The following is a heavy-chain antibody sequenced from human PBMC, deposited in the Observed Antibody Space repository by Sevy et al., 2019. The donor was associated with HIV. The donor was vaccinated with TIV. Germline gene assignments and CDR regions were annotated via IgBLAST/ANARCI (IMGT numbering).Heavy chain of an antibody. CDR3: AREASYYGSGSYYYFDY. V-gene: IGHV1-18*04. J-gene: IGHJ4*02. D-gene: IGHD3-10*01. CDR2: ISAYNGNT. CDR1: GYTFTSYG. Sequence: ASVKVSCKASGYTFTSYGISWVRQAPGQGLEWMGWISAYNGNTNYAQKLRGRVTMTTDTSTSTAYMELRSLRSDDTAVYYCAREASYYGSGSYYYFDYWGQGTLVTVSS.